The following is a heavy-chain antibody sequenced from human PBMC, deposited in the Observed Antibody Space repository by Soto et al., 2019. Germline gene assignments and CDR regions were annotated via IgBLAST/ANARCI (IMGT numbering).Heavy chain of an antibody. V-gene: IGHV1-18*01. Sequence: ASVKVSCKASGYTFTSYGISWVRQAPGQGLEWMGWISAYNGNTNYAQKLQGRVTMTTDTSTSTAYMELRSLRSDDTAVYYCARDVYSSSWYLSPQPYYYYGMDVWGQGTTVTVPS. J-gene: IGHJ6*02. CDR3: ARDVYSSSWYLSPQPYYYYGMDV. CDR2: ISAYNGNT. CDR1: GYTFTSYG. D-gene: IGHD6-13*01.